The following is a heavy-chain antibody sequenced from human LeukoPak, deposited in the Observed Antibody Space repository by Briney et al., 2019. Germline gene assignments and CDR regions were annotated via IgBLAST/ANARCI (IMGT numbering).Heavy chain of an antibody. CDR2: IIPIFGTA. CDR3: ATGFYYDSSGYPKYYFDY. D-gene: IGHD3-22*01. CDR1: GGTFSSYA. J-gene: IGHJ4*02. V-gene: IGHV1-69*06. Sequence: SVKVSCKASGGTFSSYAISWVRQAPGQGLEWMGGIIPIFGTANYAQKFQGRVTITADKSTSTAYMELSSLRSEDTAVYYCATGFYYDSSGYPKYYFDYWGQGTLVTVSS.